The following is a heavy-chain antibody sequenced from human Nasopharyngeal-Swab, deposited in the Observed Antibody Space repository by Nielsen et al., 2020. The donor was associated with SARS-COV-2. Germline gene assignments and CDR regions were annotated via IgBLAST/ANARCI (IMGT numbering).Heavy chain of an antibody. D-gene: IGHD3-10*01. CDR2: IYYSGST. V-gene: IGHV4-39*01. Sequence: SETLSLTCTVSGGSFSSSSYYWGWIRQPPGKGLEWIGSIYYSGSTYYNPSLKSRVTISVDTSKNQFSLKLSSVTAADTAVYYCARQLAGKFGHWGQGTLVTVSS. J-gene: IGHJ4*02. CDR1: GGSFSSSSYY. CDR3: ARQLAGKFGH.